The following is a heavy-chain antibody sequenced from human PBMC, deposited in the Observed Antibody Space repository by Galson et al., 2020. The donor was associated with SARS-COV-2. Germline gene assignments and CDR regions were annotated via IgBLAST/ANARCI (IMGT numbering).Heavy chain of an antibody. Sequence: NSGGSLRLSCAASGFPFSTYSMNWVRLAPGKGLEWVSSISTSSSYTYYVDSVKGRFSISRDNPRNSLYLQMNSLRAEDTAVYYCARDEGIRGYNYGRLYYGMDVGGQGTTVTVSS. J-gene: IGHJ6*02. CDR1: GFPFSTYS. CDR3: ARDEGIRGYNYGRLYYGMDV. V-gene: IGHV3-21*01. D-gene: IGHD5-18*01. CDR2: ISTSSSYT.